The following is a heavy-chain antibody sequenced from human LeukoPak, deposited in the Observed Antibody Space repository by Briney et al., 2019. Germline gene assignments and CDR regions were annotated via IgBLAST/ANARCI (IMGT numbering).Heavy chain of an antibody. J-gene: IGHJ4*02. D-gene: IGHD3-22*01. CDR2: ISWNSGSI. CDR1: GFSFGDYA. Sequence: GGSLRLSCAASGFSFGDYAMHWVRQAPGKGLEWVSGISWNSGSIGYADSVQGRFTISRDNAKNSLYPQMNSLRAEDTALYYCAKDIVQDSSGYFYYFDYWGQGTLVTVSS. CDR3: AKDIVQDSSGYFYYFDY. V-gene: IGHV3-9*01.